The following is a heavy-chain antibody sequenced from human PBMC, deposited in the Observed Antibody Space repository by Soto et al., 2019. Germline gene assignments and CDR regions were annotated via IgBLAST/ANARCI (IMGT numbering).Heavy chain of an antibody. CDR1: GFTFSSYG. CDR3: ATDNWNYGSDYMDV. J-gene: IGHJ6*03. CDR2: IWYDGSNK. V-gene: IGHV3-33*01. Sequence: QVQLVESGGGVVQPGRSLRLSCAASGFTFSSYGMHWVRQAPGKGLEWVAVIWYDGSNKYYADSVKGRFTIXXXNSKXXXXXXXXXXXXXXXXXYYCATDNWNYGSDYMDVWGKGTTVTVSS. D-gene: IGHD1-7*01.